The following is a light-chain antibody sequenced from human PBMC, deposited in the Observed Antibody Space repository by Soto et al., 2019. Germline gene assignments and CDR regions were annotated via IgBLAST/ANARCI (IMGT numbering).Light chain of an antibody. CDR1: QSVGGNY. CDR3: QQYGSSFRT. J-gene: IGKJ2*01. CDR2: AAS. V-gene: IGKV3-20*01. Sequence: EIVLTQSPGTLSLSPGERATLSCRASQSVGGNYLAWYQQKTGQAPRHLVYAASTRATGIPDRFRGSESRTAFSLTMSRLEPEDFAVYYCQQYGSSFRTFGQGTKLEIK.